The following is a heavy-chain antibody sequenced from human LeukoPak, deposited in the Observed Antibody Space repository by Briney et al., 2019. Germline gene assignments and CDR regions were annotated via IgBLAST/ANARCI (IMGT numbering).Heavy chain of an antibody. CDR3: AREGSIVPHQDLDS. Sequence: GGSLRLSCAASGLTFSNYAMTWVRQAPGKGLELVSAISGSGTGPYYADSVRGRFATSRDNSKNSLYLQMDSLRAEDTSVYYCAREGSIVPHQDLDSWGQGTLVTVSS. CDR1: GLTFSNYA. D-gene: IGHD2-8*01. J-gene: IGHJ4*02. CDR2: ISGSGTGP. V-gene: IGHV3-23*01.